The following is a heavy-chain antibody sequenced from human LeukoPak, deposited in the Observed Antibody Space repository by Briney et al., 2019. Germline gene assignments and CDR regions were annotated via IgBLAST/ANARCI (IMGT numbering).Heavy chain of an antibody. Sequence: AETLSLTCTVAGGSISSSTDYWGGIRQPPGKGLEWIGNIYYSGSAYYNPSLKSRFTISVDTSKNPLSLKLNSVTAADTAVYYCAIYVRRYGNACGLWGKETMVTVSS. CDR2: IYYSGSA. J-gene: IGHJ3*01. D-gene: IGHD5-18*01. CDR3: AIYVRRYGNACGL. CDR1: GGSISSSTDY. V-gene: IGHV4-39*07.